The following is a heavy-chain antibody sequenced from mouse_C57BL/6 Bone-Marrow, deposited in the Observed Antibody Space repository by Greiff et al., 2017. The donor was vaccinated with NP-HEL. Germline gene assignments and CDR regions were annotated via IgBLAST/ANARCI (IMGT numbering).Heavy chain of an antibody. V-gene: IGHV1-39*01. CDR3: ARTSYSNYLYAMDY. CDR2: INPNYGTT. D-gene: IGHD2-5*01. Sequence: VQLKESGPELVKPGASVKISCKASGYSFTDYNMNWVKQSNGKSLEWIGVINPNYGTTSSNQKFKGKATLTVDHSSSTAYMPLNSLTSEDSAVYYCARTSYSNYLYAMDYWGQGTSVTVSS. J-gene: IGHJ4*01. CDR1: GYSFTDYN.